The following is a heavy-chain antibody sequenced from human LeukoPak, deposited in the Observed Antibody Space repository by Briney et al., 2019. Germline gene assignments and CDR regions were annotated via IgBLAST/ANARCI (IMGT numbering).Heavy chain of an antibody. CDR1: GFTFSNAW. V-gene: IGHV3-15*01. CDR3: TASLIAAAIDY. J-gene: IGHJ4*02. CDR2: IKSKTDGGTT. Sequence: PGGSLRLSCAASGFTFSNAWMSWGRQAPGEGVEWVSRIKSKTDGGTTDYAAPVKGRFTISRDDSKNTPYLQMNSLKTEDTAVYYGTASLIAAAIDYWGQGTLVTVSS. D-gene: IGHD6-13*01.